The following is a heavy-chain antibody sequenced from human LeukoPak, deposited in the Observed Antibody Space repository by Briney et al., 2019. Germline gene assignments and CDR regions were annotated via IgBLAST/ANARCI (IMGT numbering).Heavy chain of an antibody. CDR3: ARVLHKRNYDSTTYYGY. D-gene: IGHD3-22*01. V-gene: IGHV3-21*01. CDR1: GFTFSSYA. J-gene: IGHJ4*02. CDR2: ISSTSSYI. Sequence: PGGSLRLSCAASGFTFSSYAMNWVRQAPGKGLEWVSSISSTSSYIYYADSVKGRFTISRDNAKNSLYLQVNSLRAEDTAVYYCARVLHKRNYDSTTYYGYWGQGTLVTVSS.